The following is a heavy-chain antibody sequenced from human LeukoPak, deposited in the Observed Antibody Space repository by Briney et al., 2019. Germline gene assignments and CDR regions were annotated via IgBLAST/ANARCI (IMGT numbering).Heavy chain of an antibody. V-gene: IGHV3-23*01. CDR1: GLTFSSYA. Sequence: GGSLRLSSAASGLTFSSYAMSWVRQAPGKGLEWVSAISGSGGSTYYADSVKGRFTISRDNSKNTLYLQMNSLRAEDTAVYYCAKDSVWGSYRPTQIDYWGQGTLVTVSS. J-gene: IGHJ4*02. CDR2: ISGSGGST. CDR3: AKDSVWGSYRPTQIDY. D-gene: IGHD3-16*02.